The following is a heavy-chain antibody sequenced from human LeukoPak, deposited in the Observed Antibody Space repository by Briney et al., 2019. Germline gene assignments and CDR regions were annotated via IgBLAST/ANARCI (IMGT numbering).Heavy chain of an antibody. CDR2: IIPIFGTA. Sequence: SVKVSCKASGYTFTSYDINWVRQAPGQGLEWMGGIIPIFGTANYAQKFQGRVTITADKSTSTAYMELSSLRSEDTAVYYCARDPPPYSNYGMDWFDPWGQGTLVTVSS. CDR3: ARDPPPYSNYGMDWFDP. CDR1: GYTFTSYD. J-gene: IGHJ5*02. D-gene: IGHD4-11*01. V-gene: IGHV1-69*06.